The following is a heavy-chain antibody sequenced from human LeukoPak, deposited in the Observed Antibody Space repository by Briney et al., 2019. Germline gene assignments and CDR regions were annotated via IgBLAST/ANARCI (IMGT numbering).Heavy chain of an antibody. CDR1: GYTFTGYY. V-gene: IGHV1-8*03. Sequence: ASVKVSCKASGYTFTGYYMHWVRQAPGQGLEWMGWMNPNSGNTGYAQKFQGRVTITRNTSISTAYMELSSLRSEDTAVYYCARVMGRQWLVGLMDVWGKGTTVTVSS. CDR2: MNPNSGNT. J-gene: IGHJ6*04. CDR3: ARVMGRQWLVGLMDV. D-gene: IGHD6-19*01.